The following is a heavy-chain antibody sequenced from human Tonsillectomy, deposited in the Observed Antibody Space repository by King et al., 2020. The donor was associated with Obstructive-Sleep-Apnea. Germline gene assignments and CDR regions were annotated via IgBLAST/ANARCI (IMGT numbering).Heavy chain of an antibody. J-gene: IGHJ4*02. D-gene: IGHD1-26*01. V-gene: IGHV4-38-2*02. CDR3: ARERRVGASPDY. CDR1: GYSISSGYY. Sequence: VQLQESGPGLVKPSETLSLTCTVSGYSISSGYYWGWIRQPPGKGLEWIGSVYHSGSTYYNPSLRSRVTIPVDTSKNQFSLKLNSVTAPDAAVYYCARERRVGASPDYWGQGILVTVSS. CDR2: VYHSGST.